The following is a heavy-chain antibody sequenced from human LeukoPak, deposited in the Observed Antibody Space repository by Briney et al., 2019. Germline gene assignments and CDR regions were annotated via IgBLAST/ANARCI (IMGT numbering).Heavy chain of an antibody. V-gene: IGHV3-15*01. CDR1: GFTFANAW. J-gene: IGHJ4*02. CDR3: ATVVWFGELLGY. CDR2: IQSKIDGGST. Sequence: GGSLRLSCAASGFTFANAWMSWVRQAPGKGLEWVGRIQSKIDGGSTDYAAPVKGRFTISRDDSKNTVFLQMNSLKTEDIAVYYCATVVWFGELLGYWGQGVLVTVSS. D-gene: IGHD3-10*01.